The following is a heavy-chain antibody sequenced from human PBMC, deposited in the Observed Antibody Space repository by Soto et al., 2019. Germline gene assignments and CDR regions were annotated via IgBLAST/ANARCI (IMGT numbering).Heavy chain of an antibody. CDR2: TYYRSKWYN. J-gene: IGHJ4*02. CDR3: AMGYSSSWYGIDY. V-gene: IGHV6-1*01. CDR1: GDSVSSNSAA. Sequence: SQTISLTCAVSGDSVSSNSAAWNWIRQSPSRGLEWLGRTYYRSKWYNDYAVSVKSRITINPDTSKNQFSLQLNSVTPEDTAVYYCAMGYSSSWYGIDYWGQGTLVTVSS. D-gene: IGHD6-13*01.